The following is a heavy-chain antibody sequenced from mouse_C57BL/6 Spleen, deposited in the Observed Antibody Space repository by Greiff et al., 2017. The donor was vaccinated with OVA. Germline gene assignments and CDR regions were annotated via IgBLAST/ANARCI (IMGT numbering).Heavy chain of an antibody. CDR3: ARVTTVVAYWYFDV. CDR2: ISDGGSYT. J-gene: IGHJ1*03. CDR1: GFTFSSYA. V-gene: IGHV5-4*03. D-gene: IGHD1-1*01. Sequence: EVKVVESGGGLVKPGGSLKLSCAASGFTFSSYAMSWVRQTPEKRLEWVATISDGGSYTYYPDNVKGRFTISRDNAKNNLYLQMSHLKSEDTAMYYCARVTTVVAYWYFDVWGTGTTVTVSS.